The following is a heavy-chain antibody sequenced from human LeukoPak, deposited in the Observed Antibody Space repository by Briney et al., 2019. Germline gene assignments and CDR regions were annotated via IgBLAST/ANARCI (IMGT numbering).Heavy chain of an antibody. V-gene: IGHV1-2*02. CDR3: VRWDYYDSSGHSRAFDI. CDR1: GYTFTGYY. CDR2: INPNSGGT. J-gene: IGHJ3*02. Sequence: VASVKVSCKASGYTFTGYYMHWVRQALGQGLEWMGWINPNSGGTNYAQKFQGRVTMTRDTSISTAYMELSRLRSDDTAVYYCVRWDYYDSSGHSRAFDIWGQGTMVTVSS. D-gene: IGHD3-22*01.